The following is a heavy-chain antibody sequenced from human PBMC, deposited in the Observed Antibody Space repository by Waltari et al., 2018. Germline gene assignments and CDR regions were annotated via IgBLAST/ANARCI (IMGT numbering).Heavy chain of an antibody. J-gene: IGHJ6*02. Sequence: QEKLVESGGGVVQSGRSLKLSCEASGFSFTNYGMHWVRQAPGKGRGGGAIIGYDGSKKYYADSVKGRFDISRDNSRNTLYLQMDSLRAEDTAVYFCARDQYGESFYYAMNVWGQGTAVTVSS. D-gene: IGHD1-26*01. CDR1: GFSFTNYG. CDR3: ARDQYGESFYYAMNV. V-gene: IGHV3-33*01. CDR2: IGYDGSKK.